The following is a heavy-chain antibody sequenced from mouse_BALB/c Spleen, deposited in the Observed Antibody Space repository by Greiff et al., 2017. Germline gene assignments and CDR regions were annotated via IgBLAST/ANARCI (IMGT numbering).Heavy chain of an antibody. CDR3: ARDDYYYGSRHYYAMDY. CDR1: GFTFSSYA. J-gene: IGHJ4*01. D-gene: IGHD1-1*01. V-gene: IGHV5-6-5*01. Sequence: EVHLVESGGGLVKPGGSLKLSCAASGFTFSSYAMSWVRQTPEKRLEWVASISSRGSTYYPDSVKGRFTISRDNARNILYLQMSSLRSEDTAMYYCARDDYYYGSRHYYAMDYWGQGTSVTVSS. CDR2: ISSRGST.